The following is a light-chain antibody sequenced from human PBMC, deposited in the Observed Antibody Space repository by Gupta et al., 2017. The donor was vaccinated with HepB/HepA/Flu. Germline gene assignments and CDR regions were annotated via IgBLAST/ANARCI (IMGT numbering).Light chain of an antibody. CDR2: RNN. J-gene: IGLJ1*01. CDR3: ATWDDSLSGYV. Sequence: QSVLTQPPSASGTPGQRVTISCSGSSSNIGSNYVYWYQQFPGTAPELLIYRNNQRPSGVPDRFSGSKSGTSASLAIIGLRSDDEADYYCATWDDSLSGYVFGNGTNVTVL. V-gene: IGLV1-47*01. CDR1: SSNIGSNY.